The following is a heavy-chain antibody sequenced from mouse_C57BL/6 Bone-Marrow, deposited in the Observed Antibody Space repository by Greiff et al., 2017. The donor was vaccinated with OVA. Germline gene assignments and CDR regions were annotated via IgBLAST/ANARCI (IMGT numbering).Heavy chain of an antibody. V-gene: IGHV1-69*01. CDR3: ARGYYYGSLDY. CDR1: GYTFTSYW. CDR2: IDPSDSYT. J-gene: IGHJ2*01. D-gene: IGHD1-1*01. Sequence: VKLQESGAELVMPGASVKLSCKASGYTFTSYWMHWVKQRPGQGLEWIGEIDPSDSYTNYNQKFKGKSTLTVDKSSSTAYMQLSSLTSEDSAVYYCARGYYYGSLDYWGQGTTLTVSS.